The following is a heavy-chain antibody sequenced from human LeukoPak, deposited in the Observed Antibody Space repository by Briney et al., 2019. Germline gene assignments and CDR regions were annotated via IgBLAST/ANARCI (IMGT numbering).Heavy chain of an antibody. Sequence: PGGSLRLSCAAAGFTFRAFSMNWVRQAPGKGLGWVSHISSRSSNIFYADSVKGRFTISRDDAKNSLYLQMNSLRAEDTAVYYCAREKLYFDYWGQGTLVTVSS. CDR1: GFTFRAFS. CDR2: ISSRSSNI. CDR3: AREKLYFDY. J-gene: IGHJ4*02. V-gene: IGHV3-48*01.